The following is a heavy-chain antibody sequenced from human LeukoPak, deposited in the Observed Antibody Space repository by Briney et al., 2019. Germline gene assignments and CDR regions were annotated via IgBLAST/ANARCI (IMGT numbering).Heavy chain of an antibody. D-gene: IGHD3-22*01. CDR3: AKEGESREYYYDSSGYYYFDY. Sequence: GGSLRLSCAASGFTFSSYAMSWVRQAPGKGLEWVSAISGSGGSTYNADSVKGRFTISRDNSKNTLYLQMNSLRAEDTAVYYCAKEGESREYYYDSSGYYYFDYWGQGTLVTVSS. CDR2: ISGSGGST. V-gene: IGHV3-23*01. J-gene: IGHJ4*02. CDR1: GFTFSSYA.